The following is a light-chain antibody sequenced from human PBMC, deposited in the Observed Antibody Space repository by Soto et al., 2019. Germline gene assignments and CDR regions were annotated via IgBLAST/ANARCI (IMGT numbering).Light chain of an antibody. CDR1: QDIRES. J-gene: IGKJ5*01. CDR2: DVS. V-gene: IGKV1-33*01. CDR3: QQYDHLIT. Sequence: DIHMTQSKSSLSASVGDRVSITCQASQDIRESLNWYQQKPGEAPNLLIYDVSNLETGVPSRFSGSGSGTDFTLTIRGLPPEDLATYYCQQYDHLITFGQGTRLEI.